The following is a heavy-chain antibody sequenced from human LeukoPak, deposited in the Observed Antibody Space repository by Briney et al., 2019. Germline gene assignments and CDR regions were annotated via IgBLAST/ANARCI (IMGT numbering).Heavy chain of an antibody. J-gene: IGHJ4*02. V-gene: IGHV3-53*01. CDR1: GFTVSSNY. Sequence: GGSLRLSCAASGFTVSSNYMSWVRQAPGKGLEWVSVIYSGGSTYYADSVKGRFTISRDNAKNSLDLQMNSLRDEDTAVYYCSRRFDCWGQGTLVTVSS. CDR3: SRRFDC. CDR2: IYSGGST.